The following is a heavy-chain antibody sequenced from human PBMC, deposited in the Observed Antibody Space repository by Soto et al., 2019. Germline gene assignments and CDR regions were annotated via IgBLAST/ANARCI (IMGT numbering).Heavy chain of an antibody. CDR1: GGSMSSYY. J-gene: IGHJ5*02. D-gene: IGHD1-26*01. Sequence: SETLSLTCTVSGGSMSSYYWSWIRQPAGKGLEWIGHIYTSGSANYNPSLKSPVTMSVDTSKNQFSLKLSSVTAADTAVYYCARHIIDVGWFDPWGQGTLVTVSS. CDR3: ARHIIDVGWFDP. V-gene: IGHV4-4*07. CDR2: IYTSGSA.